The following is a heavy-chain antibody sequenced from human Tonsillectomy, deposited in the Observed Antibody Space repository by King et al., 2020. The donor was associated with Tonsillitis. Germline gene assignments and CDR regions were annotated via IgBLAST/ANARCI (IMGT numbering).Heavy chain of an antibody. Sequence: VQLVESGGGLVQPGGSLTLSCAASGFTFSGYDMHWVRQATGKGLEWVSTIGTAGDTYFPDSVKGRFTISRENAKNSLYLQMNSLRAGDTAVYYCARGGDSGTYSYFGYWGQGTLVTVSS. J-gene: IGHJ4*02. CDR1: GFTFSGYD. CDR3: ARGGDSGTYSYFGY. V-gene: IGHV3-13*04. D-gene: IGHD3-10*01. CDR2: IGTAGDT.